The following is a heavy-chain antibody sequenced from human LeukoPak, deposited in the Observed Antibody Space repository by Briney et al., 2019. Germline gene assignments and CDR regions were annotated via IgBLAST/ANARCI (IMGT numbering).Heavy chain of an antibody. V-gene: IGHV4-61*02. D-gene: IGHD6-6*01. Sequence: PSQTLSLTCSVSGASISSDSYYWSWTRQPVGKGLEWIGRIYTSGSTNYNPSLKGRVTISVDTSKNQFSLKLNSVTAADTAVYYCASSRYSSSHFDYWGQGTLVTVSS. CDR2: IYTSGST. CDR1: GASISSDSYY. J-gene: IGHJ4*02. CDR3: ASSRYSSSHFDY.